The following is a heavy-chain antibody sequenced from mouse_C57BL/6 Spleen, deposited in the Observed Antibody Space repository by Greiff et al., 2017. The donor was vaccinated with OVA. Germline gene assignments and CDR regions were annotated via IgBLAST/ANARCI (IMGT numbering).Heavy chain of an antibody. D-gene: IGHD1-1*01. CDR3: ARSPITTVVARWYFDV. V-gene: IGHV5-17*01. CDR2: ISSGSSTI. J-gene: IGHJ1*03. Sequence: EVNVVESGGGLVKPGGSLKLSCAASGFTFSDYGMHWVRQAPEKGLEWVAYISSGSSTIYYADTVKGRFTISRDNAKNTLFLQMTSLRSEDTAMYYCARSPITTVVARWYFDVWGTGTTVTVSS. CDR1: GFTFSDYG.